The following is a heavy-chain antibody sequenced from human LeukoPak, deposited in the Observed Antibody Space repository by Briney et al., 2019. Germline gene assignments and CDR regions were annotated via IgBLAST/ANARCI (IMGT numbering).Heavy chain of an antibody. Sequence: GGSLRLSCAAPGFTFSSYWMSWVRQAPGKGLEWVANIKQDGSEKYYVDSVKGRFTISRDNAKNSLYLQMNSLRAEDTAVYYCARDLIAYGVQWGQGTLVTVSS. V-gene: IGHV3-7*01. CDR2: IKQDGSEK. CDR3: ARDLIAYGVQ. D-gene: IGHD1-1*01. CDR1: GFTFSSYW. J-gene: IGHJ4*02.